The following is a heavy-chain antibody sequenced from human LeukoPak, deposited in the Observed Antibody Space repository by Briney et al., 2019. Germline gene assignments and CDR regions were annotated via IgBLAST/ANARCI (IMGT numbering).Heavy chain of an antibody. J-gene: IGHJ4*02. CDR3: ARHFLVGTLVY. Sequence: SETLSLTCTVSGGSISSYYWTWIRQPPGKGLEWIGYIYYSGRTNYNPSLKSRVTISVDTSKNQFSLKLSSVTAADTAVYYCARHFLVGTLVYWGQGTLVTVSS. CDR1: GGSISSYY. CDR2: IYYSGRT. V-gene: IGHV4-59*08. D-gene: IGHD1-26*01.